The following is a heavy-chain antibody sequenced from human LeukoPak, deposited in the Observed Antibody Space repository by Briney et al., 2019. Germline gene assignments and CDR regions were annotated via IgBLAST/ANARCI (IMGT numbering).Heavy chain of an antibody. Sequence: GASVKVSCKASGYTFTSYDINWVRQATGQGLEWMGWMNPNSGNTGYAQKFQGRVTITRNTSISTAYMELSSLRSEDTAVYYCARGSPPTWIQLWSSYYYYYMDVWGKGTTVTVSS. D-gene: IGHD5-18*01. J-gene: IGHJ6*03. V-gene: IGHV1-8*03. CDR3: ARGSPPTWIQLWSSYYYYYMDV. CDR1: GYTFTSYD. CDR2: MNPNSGNT.